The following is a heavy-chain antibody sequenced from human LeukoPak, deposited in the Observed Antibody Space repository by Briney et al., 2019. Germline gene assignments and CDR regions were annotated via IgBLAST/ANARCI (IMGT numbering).Heavy chain of an antibody. Sequence: GASVKVSCKASGYTFTGYYMHWVRQAPGQGLEWMGWINPNSGGTNYAQKFQGRVTMTRDTSISTAYMELSRLRSDDTAVYYCAFLPKRAYDFWSGQGVLDYWGQGTLVTVSS. CDR3: AFLPKRAYDFWSGQGVLDY. D-gene: IGHD3-3*01. CDR2: INPNSGGT. J-gene: IGHJ4*02. CDR1: GYTFTGYY. V-gene: IGHV1-2*02.